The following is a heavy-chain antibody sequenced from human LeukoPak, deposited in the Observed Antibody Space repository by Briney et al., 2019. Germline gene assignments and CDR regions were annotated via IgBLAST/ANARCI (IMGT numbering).Heavy chain of an antibody. Sequence: SVKVSCKASGGTFNSYAISWVRQAPGQGLEWMGGIMPLFGTANYAQEFQGRVTFTTDESASSAYMEVSSLRSEDTAVYYCASGSLGDGYGVGDYYQYMDVWGKGTTVTVSS. CDR1: GGTFNSYA. V-gene: IGHV1-69*05. J-gene: IGHJ6*03. D-gene: IGHD5-24*01. CDR2: IMPLFGTA. CDR3: ASGSLGDGYGVGDYYQYMDV.